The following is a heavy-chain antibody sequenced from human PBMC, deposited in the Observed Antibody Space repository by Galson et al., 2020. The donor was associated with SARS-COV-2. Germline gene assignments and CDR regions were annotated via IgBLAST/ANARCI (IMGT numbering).Heavy chain of an antibody. V-gene: IGHV4-59*01. Sequence: LETLSLTCTVSGGSISSYYWSWIRQPPGKGLEWIGYIYYSGSTNYNPSLKSRVTISVDTSKNQFSLKLSSVTAADTAVYYCARVRLYCSSTSCYNNWFDPWGQGTLVTVSS. J-gene: IGHJ5*02. CDR3: ARVRLYCSSTSCYNNWFDP. D-gene: IGHD2-2*02. CDR2: IYYSGST. CDR1: GGSISSYY.